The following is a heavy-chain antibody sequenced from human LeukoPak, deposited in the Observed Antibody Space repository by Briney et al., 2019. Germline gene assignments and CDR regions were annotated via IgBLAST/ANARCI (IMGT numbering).Heavy chain of an antibody. D-gene: IGHD6-13*01. CDR1: GYMFTSYG. J-gene: IGHJ4*02. CDR3: ARDQGYTSSPYYFDY. Sequence: ASVTVSCKASGYMFTSYGMSWVRQAPGEGLEGMGWISSYNGNTDYAQNLQGRVTMTADTSTSTDYMELRSLTSDDTAVYYCARDQGYTSSPYYFDYWGQGSLVTVS. V-gene: IGHV1-18*01. CDR2: ISSYNGNT.